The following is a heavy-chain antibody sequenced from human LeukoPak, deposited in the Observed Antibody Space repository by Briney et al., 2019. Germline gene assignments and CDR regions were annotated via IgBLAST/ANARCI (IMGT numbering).Heavy chain of an antibody. V-gene: IGHV3-33*01. Sequence: PGRSLRLSCAASGLTFSSHGMHWVRQAPGKGLEWVAVIWYDGSNKYYADSVKGRFTISRDNSKNTLYLQMNSLRVEDTAVYYCAGSIAVAGTIDYWGQGTLVTVSS. CDR3: AGSIAVAGTIDY. J-gene: IGHJ4*02. CDR2: IWYDGSNK. CDR1: GLTFSSHG. D-gene: IGHD6-19*01.